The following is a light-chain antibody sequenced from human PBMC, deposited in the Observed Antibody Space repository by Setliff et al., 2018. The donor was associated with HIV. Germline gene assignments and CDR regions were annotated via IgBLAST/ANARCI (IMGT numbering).Light chain of an antibody. V-gene: IGLV2-23*01. Sequence: SVLAQPASVSGSPGQSITISCTGTSSDVGRYNLVSWYQQHPGKAPKLMIYQATQRPSGVSNRFSGSKSGNTASLTIPVLQAEDEADYYCCSNTGSNTYVFGTGTKVTVL. CDR1: SSDVGRYNL. CDR3: CSNTGSNTYV. CDR2: QAT. J-gene: IGLJ1*01.